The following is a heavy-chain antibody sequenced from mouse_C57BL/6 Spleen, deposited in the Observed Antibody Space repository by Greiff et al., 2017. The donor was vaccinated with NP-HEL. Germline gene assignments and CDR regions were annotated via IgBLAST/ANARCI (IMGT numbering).Heavy chain of an antibody. J-gene: IGHJ4*01. CDR2: IRNKANNHAT. D-gene: IGHD6-1*01. CDR1: GFTFSDAW. CDR3: TRINPYAMDY. Sequence: EVQGVESGGGLVQPGGSMKLSCAASGFTFSDAWMDWVRQSPEKGLEWVAEIRNKANNHATYYAESVKGRFTISRDDSKSSVYLQMNSLRAEDTGIYYCTRINPYAMDYWGQGTSVTVSS. V-gene: IGHV6-6*01.